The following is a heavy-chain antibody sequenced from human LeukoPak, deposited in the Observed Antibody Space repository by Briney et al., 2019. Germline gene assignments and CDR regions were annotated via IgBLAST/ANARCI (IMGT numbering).Heavy chain of an antibody. CDR2: IYYDGSNK. CDR1: GFTFSSYG. D-gene: IGHD3-3*01. Sequence: GGSLRLSCAASGFTFSSYGMHWVRQAPGKGLEWVAVIYYDGSNKYYADSVKGRFTISRDDARNSLYLQMNSLRAEDTAVYYCARMSGSRLPGYWGQGTLVTVSS. J-gene: IGHJ4*02. CDR3: ARMSGSRLPGY. V-gene: IGHV3-33*01.